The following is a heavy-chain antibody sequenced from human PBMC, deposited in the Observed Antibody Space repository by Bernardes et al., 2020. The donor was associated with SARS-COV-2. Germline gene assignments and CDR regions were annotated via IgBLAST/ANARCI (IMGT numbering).Heavy chain of an antibody. CDR2: IYHSGST. D-gene: IGHD3-10*01. Sequence: SETLSLTCAVSGGSISSSNWWSWVRQPPGKGLEWIGEIYHSGSTNYNPSLKSRVTISVDKSKNQFSLKLSSVTAADTAVYYCATLRGVTSIGPGYWGQGTLVTVSS. V-gene: IGHV4-4*02. CDR3: ATLRGVTSIGPGY. CDR1: GGSISSSNW. J-gene: IGHJ4*02.